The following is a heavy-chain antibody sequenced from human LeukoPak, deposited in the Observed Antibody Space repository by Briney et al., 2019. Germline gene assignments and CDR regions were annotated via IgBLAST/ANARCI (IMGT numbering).Heavy chain of an antibody. D-gene: IGHD2-8*01. CDR3: ARGNGLVLYFDL. CDR1: GGSISSSSYY. J-gene: IGHJ2*01. Sequence: SETLSLTCTVSGGSISSSSYYWGWIRQPPGKGLEWIGSIYYSGSTYYNPSLKSRVTISVDTSKNQFSLKLSSVTAADTAVYYCARGNGLVLYFDLWGRGTLVTVSS. CDR2: IYYSGST. V-gene: IGHV4-39*07.